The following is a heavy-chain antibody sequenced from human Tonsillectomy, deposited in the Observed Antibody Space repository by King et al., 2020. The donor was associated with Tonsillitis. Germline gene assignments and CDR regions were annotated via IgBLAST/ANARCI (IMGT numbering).Heavy chain of an antibody. Sequence: QLQESGPGLVKPSETLSLTCTVSGGSISSSTYYWGWIRQPPGKGLEWIGSIYYSGSTYYNPSLKSRVTISVDTSKNQFSLKLRSVTAADTAVYYCANLIVVELYFDYWGQGTLVTVSS. D-gene: IGHD3-22*01. V-gene: IGHV4-39*01. J-gene: IGHJ4*02. CDR2: IYYSGST. CDR1: GGSISSSTYY. CDR3: ANLIVVELYFDY.